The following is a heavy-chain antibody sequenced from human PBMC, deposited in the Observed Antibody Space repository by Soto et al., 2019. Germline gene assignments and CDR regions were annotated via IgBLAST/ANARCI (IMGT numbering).Heavy chain of an antibody. D-gene: IGHD1-26*01. V-gene: IGHV1-69*01. CDR2: IIPIFGTA. CDR3: ASGLGATAGFAP. Sequence: RRWVRQAPGQGLEWMGGIIPIFGTANYAQKFQGRVTITADESTSTAYMELSSLRSEDTALYYCASGLGATAGFAPLRHRTLVTVSS. J-gene: IGHJ5*02.